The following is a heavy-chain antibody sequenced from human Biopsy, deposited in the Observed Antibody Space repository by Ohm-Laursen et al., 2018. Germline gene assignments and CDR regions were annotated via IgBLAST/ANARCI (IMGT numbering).Heavy chain of an antibody. CDR3: ARAQGHTLYFFDF. V-gene: IGHV3-48*01. J-gene: IGHJ4*02. D-gene: IGHD2-21*01. CDR1: GFTFSSYG. CDR2: ISSSSGTI. Sequence: SLRLSCAASGFTFSSYGMNWARQAPTKGLEWVSYISSSSGTIYYADSVKGRFTISRDNAKNTLYLQMNSLRAEDTAVYYCARAQGHTLYFFDFWGQGTLVTVSS.